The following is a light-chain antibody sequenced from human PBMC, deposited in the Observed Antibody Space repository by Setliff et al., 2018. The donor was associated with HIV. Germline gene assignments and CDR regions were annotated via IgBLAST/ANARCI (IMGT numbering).Light chain of an antibody. CDR3: SSYTSTSMVYV. J-gene: IGLJ1*01. Sequence: QSVLTQPASVSGSPGQSITISCTGTSSDVGGYNYVSWYQQYPGKAPKLMIYDVRHRPSGVSNRFSGSKSGNTASLTISGLQAEDEADYYCSSYTSTSMVYVFGIGTKVTVL. CDR1: SSDVGGYNY. V-gene: IGLV2-14*03. CDR2: DVR.